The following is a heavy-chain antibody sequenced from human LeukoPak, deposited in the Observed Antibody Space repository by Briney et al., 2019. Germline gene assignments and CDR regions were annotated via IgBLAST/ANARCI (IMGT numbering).Heavy chain of an antibody. Sequence: SETLSLTCAVSGGSVSSAYWSWIRQPPGKRLEWIGYVYFSGSTNYNPSLTSRVTISADTSKNHFSLKLTSVTAADTAVYYCAYSIGYYDEWFQNWGQGTLVTVPS. CDR1: GGSVSSAY. CDR2: VYFSGST. D-gene: IGHD3-22*01. J-gene: IGHJ1*01. CDR3: AYSIGYYDEWFQN. V-gene: IGHV4-59*02.